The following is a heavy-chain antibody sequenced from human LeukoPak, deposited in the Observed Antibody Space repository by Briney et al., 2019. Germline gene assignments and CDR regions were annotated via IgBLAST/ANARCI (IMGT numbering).Heavy chain of an antibody. CDR2: INPNSGGT. CDR1: GDTLTGDY. Sequence: ASEKFSWKASGDTLTGDYMYWVRQAPGQGLEWMGWINPNSGGTNYAQKFQGRVTMTRDTSISTAYMELSRLRSDDTAVYFCARGGVWFEYYFDYWGQGTLVTVSS. J-gene: IGHJ4*02. V-gene: IGHV1-2*02. CDR3: ARGGVWFEYYFDY. D-gene: IGHD3-10*01.